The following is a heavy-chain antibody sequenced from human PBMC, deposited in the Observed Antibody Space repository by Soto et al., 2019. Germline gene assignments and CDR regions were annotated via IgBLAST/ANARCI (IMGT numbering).Heavy chain of an antibody. Sequence: SETLSLTCTVSGGSISPYYWSWIRQPPGKGLEWIGYIYYTGTTNYYPSLKSRVTMSVDTSKNQFSLKLSSVTAADTAVYYCARGEVAATASPRATGSTPGLARGVHNWFDPWGQGTLVTVSS. D-gene: IGHD6-13*01. V-gene: IGHV4-59*12. CDR3: ARGEVAATASPRATGSTPGLARGVHNWFDP. J-gene: IGHJ5*02. CDR1: GGSISPYY. CDR2: IYYTGTT.